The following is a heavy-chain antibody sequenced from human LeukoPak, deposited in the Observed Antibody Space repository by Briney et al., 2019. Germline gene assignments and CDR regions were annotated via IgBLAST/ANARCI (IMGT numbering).Heavy chain of an antibody. D-gene: IGHD3-10*01. CDR2: IFYSGGT. J-gene: IGHJ4*02. CDR3: ARLSRYVSGTYYADF. V-gene: IGHV4-59*08. CDR1: GGSISSYY. Sequence: SETLSLTCTVSGGSISSYYWAWIRQPPGKGLECMGYIFYSGGTNYNPSLESRLTISVDTSKNQFSLKLTSVTAADTAVYYCARLSRYVSGTYYADFWGQGIVVTVSS.